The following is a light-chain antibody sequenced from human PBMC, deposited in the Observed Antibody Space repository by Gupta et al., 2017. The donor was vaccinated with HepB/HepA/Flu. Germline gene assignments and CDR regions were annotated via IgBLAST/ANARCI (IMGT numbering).Light chain of an antibody. Sequence: DIQMTQSPLSLPASVGDRVTITCRASQGIGNYLAWFQQKPGAAPKSLIYDASSLQSGVPSKFSGSVSATDFTLPNSSLQPEDFATYYCQQYHSYPLTFGQGTQLEIK. CDR1: QGIGNY. J-gene: IGKJ5*01. V-gene: IGKV1-16*02. CDR2: DAS. CDR3: QQYHSYPLT.